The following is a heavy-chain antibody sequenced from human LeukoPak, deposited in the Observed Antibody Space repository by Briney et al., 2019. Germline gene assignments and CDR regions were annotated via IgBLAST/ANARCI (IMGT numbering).Heavy chain of an antibody. D-gene: IGHD3-16*02. CDR1: GYTFTGYY. Sequence: ASVKVSCKASGYTFTGYYMHWVRQAPGQGLEWMGWINPNSGGTNYAQKFQGRVTMTRDTSISTAYMELSRLRSDDTAVYYCAGVPRDYVWGSYRYSFDYWGQGTLVTVSS. CDR3: AGVPRDYVWGSYRYSFDY. J-gene: IGHJ4*02. CDR2: INPNSGGT. V-gene: IGHV1-2*02.